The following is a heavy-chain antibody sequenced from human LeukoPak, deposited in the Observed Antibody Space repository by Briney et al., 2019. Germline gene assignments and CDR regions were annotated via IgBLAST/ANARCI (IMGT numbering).Heavy chain of an antibody. J-gene: IGHJ3*02. V-gene: IGHV1-46*01. CDR3: ARGRHSYEGSDYYYEGDAFDI. CDR2: INPSGDST. D-gene: IGHD3-22*01. Sequence: ASVKVSCKASGDTFTSHYMHWVRQAPGQGLEWMGIINPSGDSTSSAQTFQGRVTMTRDMSTSTVYMALSSLRTEDTAVYYCARGRHSYEGSDYYYEGDAFDIWGQGTMVTVSS. CDR1: GDTFTSHY.